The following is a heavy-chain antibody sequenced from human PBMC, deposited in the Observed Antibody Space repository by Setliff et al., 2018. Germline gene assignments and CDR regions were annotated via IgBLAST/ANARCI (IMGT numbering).Heavy chain of an antibody. CDR2: IFSNDEK. D-gene: IGHD3-22*01. V-gene: IGHV2-26*01. CDR3: ARTTYYYDSSGYLLVYYFDY. J-gene: IGHJ4*02. Sequence: GPTLVNPTETLTLTCTVSGFSLSNARMGVSWIRQPPGKALEWLAHIFSNDEKSYSTSLKSRLTISKDTSKSQVVLTMTNMDPVDTATYYRARTTYYYDSSGYLLVYYFDYWGQGTLVTVS. CDR1: GFSLSNARMG.